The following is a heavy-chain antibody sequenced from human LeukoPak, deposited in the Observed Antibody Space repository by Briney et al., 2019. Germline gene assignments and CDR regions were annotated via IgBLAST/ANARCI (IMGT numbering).Heavy chain of an antibody. Sequence: GGSLRLSCAASGFTFSSYGMNWVRQAPGKGLEWVSSISSSSSYIYYADSVKGRFTISRDNSKNTLYLQMNSLRAEDTAVYYCAKDSSITMIVVVITSLDYWGQGTLVTVSS. CDR3: AKDSSITMIVVVITSLDY. CDR2: ISSSSSYI. CDR1: GFTFSSYG. V-gene: IGHV3-21*04. D-gene: IGHD3-22*01. J-gene: IGHJ4*02.